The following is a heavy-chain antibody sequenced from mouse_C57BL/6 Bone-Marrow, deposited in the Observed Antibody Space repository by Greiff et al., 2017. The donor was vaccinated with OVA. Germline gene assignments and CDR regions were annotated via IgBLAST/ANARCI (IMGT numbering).Heavy chain of an antibody. CDR3: ARGGYDYDRYVDV. J-gene: IGHJ1*03. Sequence: DVHLVESGPGLVKPSQSLSLTCSVTGYSITSGYYWNWIRQFPGNKLEWMGYISYDGSNNYNPSLKNRISITRDTSKNQFFLKLNSVTTEDTATYYCARGGYDYDRYVDVWGTGTTVTVSS. V-gene: IGHV3-6*01. D-gene: IGHD2-4*01. CDR1: GYSITSGYY. CDR2: ISYDGSN.